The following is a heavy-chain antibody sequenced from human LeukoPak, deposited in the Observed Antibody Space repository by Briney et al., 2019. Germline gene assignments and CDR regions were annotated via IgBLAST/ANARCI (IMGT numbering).Heavy chain of an antibody. CDR2: IYHSGST. J-gene: IGHJ4*02. CDR3: ARQIDYDYVSGSFHFDH. V-gene: IGHV4-59*08. D-gene: IGHD3-16*01. CDR1: GGSISTYY. Sequence: PSETLSLTCTVSGGSISTYYWNWIRQPPGKGLEWIGYIYHSGSTNYNPSLKSRVTISVDTSKNQFSLKLSSVTAADTAVYYCARQIDYDYVSGSFHFDHWGQGTLVTVSS.